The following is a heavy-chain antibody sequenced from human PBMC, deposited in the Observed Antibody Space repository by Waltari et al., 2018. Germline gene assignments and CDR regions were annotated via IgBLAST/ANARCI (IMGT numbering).Heavy chain of an antibody. Sequence: GQLVGSGGGVAQPGRSMRISCEASGFNFSSYAMHWVRQAPGQGLEWVAVISYDGSNNYYADFVKGRFTISRDNSQNTLYLQMYSLRAEDTAVYYCARDSGRAFDILGQGTLVTVSS. V-gene: IGHV3-30-3*01. D-gene: IGHD3-10*01. CDR1: GFNFSSYA. CDR3: ARDSGRAFDI. J-gene: IGHJ3*02. CDR2: ISYDGSNN.